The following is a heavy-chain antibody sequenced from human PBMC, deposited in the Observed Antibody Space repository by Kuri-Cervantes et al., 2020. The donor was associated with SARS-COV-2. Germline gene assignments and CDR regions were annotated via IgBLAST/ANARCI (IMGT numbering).Heavy chain of an antibody. J-gene: IGHJ4*02. Sequence: ASVKVSCKVSGYTLTELSMHWVRQAPGQGLEWMGIINPSGGSTSYAQKFQGRVTMTRDTSTSTVYMELSSLRSEDTAVYYCALEWLFREFDYWGQGTLVTVSS. CDR3: ALEWLFREFDY. CDR1: GYTLTELS. V-gene: IGHV1-46*03. CDR2: INPSGGST. D-gene: IGHD3-3*01.